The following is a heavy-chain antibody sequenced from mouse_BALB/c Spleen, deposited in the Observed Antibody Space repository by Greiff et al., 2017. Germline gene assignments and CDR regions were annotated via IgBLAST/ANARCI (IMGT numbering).Heavy chain of an antibody. Sequence: VQLQQSGPELVKPGASVKISCKASGYAFSSSWMNWVKQRPGQGLEWIGRIYPGDGDTNYNGKFKGKATLTADKSSSTAYMQLSSLSSVDSAVYFCARLGYYGSSSGYFDVWGAGTTVTVSS. J-gene: IGHJ1*01. V-gene: IGHV1-82*01. CDR2: IYPGDGDT. CDR1: GYAFSSSW. D-gene: IGHD1-1*01. CDR3: ARLGYYGSSSGYFDV.